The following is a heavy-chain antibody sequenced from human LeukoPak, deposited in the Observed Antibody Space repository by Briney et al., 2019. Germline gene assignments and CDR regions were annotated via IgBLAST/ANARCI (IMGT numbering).Heavy chain of an antibody. D-gene: IGHD3-10*01. J-gene: IGHJ4*02. V-gene: IGHV5-51*01. CDR3: ARQTRDGSGSRGYSFDF. Sequence: GESLKISCKASGYIFTNNWIGWVRQMPGKGLEWMGIIYPGDSDTRYSPPFEGQVTISADKSISTAYLQWSSLKASDTAMYYCARQTRDGSGSRGYSFDFWGQGTRVTVSS. CDR2: IYPGDSDT. CDR1: GYIFTNNW.